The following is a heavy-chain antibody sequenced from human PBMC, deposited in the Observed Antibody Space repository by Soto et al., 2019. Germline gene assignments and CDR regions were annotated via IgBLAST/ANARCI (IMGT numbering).Heavy chain of an antibody. CDR1: GYSFTSYW. V-gene: IGHV5-51*01. Sequence: PGESLKISCKGSGYSFTSYWIGWVRQMPGKGLEWMGIIYPGDSDTRYSPSFQGQVTISADKSISTAYLQWSSLKASDTAMYYCARRPTYYYDSSGYSLDAFDIWGQGTRVTGSS. J-gene: IGHJ3*02. D-gene: IGHD3-22*01. CDR3: ARRPTYYYDSSGYSLDAFDI. CDR2: IYPGDSDT.